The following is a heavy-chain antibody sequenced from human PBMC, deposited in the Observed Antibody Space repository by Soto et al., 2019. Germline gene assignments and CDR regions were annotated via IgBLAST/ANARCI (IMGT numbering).Heavy chain of an antibody. CDR1: GFTFSSYA. J-gene: IGHJ4*02. V-gene: IGHV3-30-3*01. CDR2: ISYDGSNK. CDR3: ARGPSSLTRFDY. Sequence: PGGSLRLSCAASGFTFSSYAMHWVRQAPGKGLEWVAVISYDGSNKYYADSAKGRFTISRDNSKNTLYLQMNSLRVEDTAVYYCARGPSSLTRFDYWGQGTLVTVSS. D-gene: IGHD2-2*01.